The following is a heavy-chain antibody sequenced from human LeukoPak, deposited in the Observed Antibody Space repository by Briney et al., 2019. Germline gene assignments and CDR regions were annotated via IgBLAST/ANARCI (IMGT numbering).Heavy chain of an antibody. J-gene: IGHJ6*02. V-gene: IGHV3-21*01. Sequence: GSLRLSCAASGFTFSSYAMSWVRQAPGKGLEWVSSISSSSSYIYYADSVKGRFTISRDNAKNSLYLQMNSLRAEDTAVYYCARVEGHGSSDYYYYGMDVWGQGTTVTVSS. CDR1: GFTFSSYA. CDR3: ARVEGHGSSDYYYYGMDV. CDR2: ISSSSSYI. D-gene: IGHD3-10*01.